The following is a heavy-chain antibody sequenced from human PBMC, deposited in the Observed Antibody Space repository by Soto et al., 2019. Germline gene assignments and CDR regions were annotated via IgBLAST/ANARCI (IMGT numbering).Heavy chain of an antibody. CDR1: GFTFSSYA. V-gene: IGHV3-23*01. CDR3: AKASIAAAGYPDYYYGMDV. J-gene: IGHJ6*02. D-gene: IGHD6-13*01. Sequence: GGSLRLSCAASGFTFSSYAMSWVRKAPGKGLEWVSAISGSGGSTYYADSVKGRFTNSRDNSKNTLYLQMNSLRAEDTAVYYWAKASIAAAGYPDYYYGMDVWGQGTTVTVSS. CDR2: ISGSGGST.